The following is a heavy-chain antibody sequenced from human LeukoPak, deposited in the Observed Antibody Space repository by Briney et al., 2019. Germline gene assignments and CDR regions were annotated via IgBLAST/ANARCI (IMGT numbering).Heavy chain of an antibody. CDR1: GFTFDDYA. J-gene: IGHJ5*02. CDR2: ISWNSGSI. D-gene: IGHD6-13*01. V-gene: IGHV3-9*01. CDR3: AQGIAPAVTYWSAP. Sequence: GRSLRLSCAASGFTFDDYAMHWVRQAPGKGLEGVSGISWNSGSIGYADSVKGRFTISRDNAKNSLYLQMNSLRAEDTALYYCAQGIAPAVTYWSAPWGQGPLVPVSS.